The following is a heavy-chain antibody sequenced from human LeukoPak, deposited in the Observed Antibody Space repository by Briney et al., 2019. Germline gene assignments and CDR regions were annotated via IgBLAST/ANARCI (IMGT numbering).Heavy chain of an antibody. CDR3: ARDGDTMVRGVYYYYGMDV. D-gene: IGHD3-10*01. Sequence: PGGSLRLSCAASGFTFSSYEMNWVRQAPGKGLEWVSYISSSGSTIYYADSVKGRFTISRDNAKNSLYLQMNSLRAEDTAVYYCARDGDTMVRGVYYYYGMDVWGKGTTVTVSS. V-gene: IGHV3-48*03. CDR1: GFTFSSYE. CDR2: ISSSGSTI. J-gene: IGHJ6*04.